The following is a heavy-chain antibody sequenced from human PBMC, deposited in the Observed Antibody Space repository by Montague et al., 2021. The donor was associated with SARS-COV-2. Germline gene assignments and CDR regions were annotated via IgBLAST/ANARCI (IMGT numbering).Heavy chain of an antibody. CDR3: VRDMFGPNDH. Sequence: SLRLSCAASGFTVSNNWMHWVRQAPGKGLAWVSRIADYGDKTDYADSVKGRFTTSRDNAKNTLYLQMSSLRVDDTAVYYCVRDMFGPNDHWGQGTLVTVSS. CDR2: IADYGDKT. J-gene: IGHJ5*02. V-gene: IGHV3-74*01. D-gene: IGHD3-10*02. CDR1: GFTVSNNW.